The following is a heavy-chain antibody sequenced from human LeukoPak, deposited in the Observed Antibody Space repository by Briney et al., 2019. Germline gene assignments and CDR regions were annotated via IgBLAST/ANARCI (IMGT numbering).Heavy chain of an antibody. CDR3: ARPHSPYYDFWSGYYFHY. J-gene: IGHJ4*02. CDR1: GFTFSSCG. Sequence: PGRSLRLSCAASGFTFSSCGMHWVRQAPGKGLEGVAVICYDGSNKYYADSVKGRFTISRDNSKNTLYLQMNSLRAEDTAVFSCARPHSPYYDFWSGYYFHYWGQGTLVTVSS. CDR2: ICYDGSNK. D-gene: IGHD3-3*01. V-gene: IGHV3-33*01.